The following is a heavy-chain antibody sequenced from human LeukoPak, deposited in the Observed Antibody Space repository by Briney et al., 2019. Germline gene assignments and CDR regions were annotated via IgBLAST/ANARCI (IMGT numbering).Heavy chain of an antibody. CDR1: GGSFSGYY. Sequence: SETLSLTCAVYGGSFSGYYWSWIRQPPGKGLEWIGEINHSGSTNYNPSLKSRVTISVDTSTNQFSLKLSSVTAADTAVYYWASRGSLRGSWYVRGKSFDYWGQGTLVTVSS. CDR3: ASRGSLRGSWYVRGKSFDY. V-gene: IGHV4-34*01. D-gene: IGHD6-13*01. CDR2: INHSGST. J-gene: IGHJ4*02.